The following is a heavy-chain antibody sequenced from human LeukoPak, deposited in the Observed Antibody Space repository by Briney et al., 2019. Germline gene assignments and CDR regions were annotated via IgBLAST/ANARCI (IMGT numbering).Heavy chain of an antibody. J-gene: IGHJ3*02. CDR3: AREPLTIVGASDAFDI. CDR2: INPNSGGT. V-gene: IGHV1-2*03. CDR1: GYTFTGYY. Sequence: LEASVKVSCKASGYTFTGYYMHWVRQAPGQELEWMGWINPNSGGTKYLQKFQGRVTLTRDTSISTAYMELTRLTSDDTAVYYCAREPLTIVGASDAFDIWGQGTMVAVSS. D-gene: IGHD1-26*01.